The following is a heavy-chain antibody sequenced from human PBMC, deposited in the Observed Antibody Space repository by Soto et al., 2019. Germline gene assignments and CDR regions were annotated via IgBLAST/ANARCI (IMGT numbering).Heavy chain of an antibody. CDR1: GGSFSGYY. J-gene: IGHJ4*02. CDR3: ARNEDIVVVQAARSFDY. Sequence: QVQLQQWGAGLLKPSETLSLTCAVYGGSFSGYYWSWIRQPPGKGLEWIGEINHSGSTNYNPSLNSRVTISVDTSKNQFSLKLSSVTAADTAVYYCARNEDIVVVQAARSFDYWGQGTLVTVSS. D-gene: IGHD2-2*01. V-gene: IGHV4-34*01. CDR2: INHSGST.